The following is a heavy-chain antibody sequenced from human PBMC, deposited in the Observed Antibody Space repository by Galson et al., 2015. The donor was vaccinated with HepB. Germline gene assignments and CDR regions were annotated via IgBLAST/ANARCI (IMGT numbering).Heavy chain of an antibody. V-gene: IGHV1-2*02. CDR3: ASTSSSWYYVDY. D-gene: IGHD6-13*01. CDR1: GCTFTGYY. CDR2: INPNSGGT. J-gene: IGHJ4*02. Sequence: SVKVSCKASGCTFTGYYMHWVRQAPGQGLEWMGWINPNSGGTNYAQKFQGRVTMTRDTSISTAYMELSRLRSDDTAVYYCASTSSSWYYVDYWGQGTLVTVSS.